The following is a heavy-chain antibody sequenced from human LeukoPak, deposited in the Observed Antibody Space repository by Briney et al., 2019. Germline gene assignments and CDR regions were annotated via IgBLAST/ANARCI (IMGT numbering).Heavy chain of an antibody. CDR3: TKSLLTTAAGTGRAFDI. D-gene: IGHD2/OR15-2a*01. CDR1: TFSFSRYP. Sequence: PGGSLRLSCAASTFSFSRYPMGWVRQAPGKGLEWVSGISAGGDGTYHADPVKGRFTISRDNSKNTLFLQMNNLRAEDTAKYYCTKSLLTTAAGTGRAFDIWGQGTTVTVSS. V-gene: IGHV3-23*01. J-gene: IGHJ3*02. CDR2: ISAGGDGT.